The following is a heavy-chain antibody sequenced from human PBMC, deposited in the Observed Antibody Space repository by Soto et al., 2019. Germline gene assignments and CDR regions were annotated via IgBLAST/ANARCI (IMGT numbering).Heavy chain of an antibody. D-gene: IGHD1-1*01. CDR1: GGSISNSY. Sequence: PSETLSLTCNVSGGSISNSYWSWIRQPPGKGLEWIGHIFYGGSTNYDPSPKSRLTIFLDTSKNQFSLKLRSVTAADTAVYYCVRDGTKTLRDWFDPWGQG. J-gene: IGHJ5*02. CDR3: VRDGTKTLRDWFDP. CDR2: IFYGGST. V-gene: IGHV4-59*12.